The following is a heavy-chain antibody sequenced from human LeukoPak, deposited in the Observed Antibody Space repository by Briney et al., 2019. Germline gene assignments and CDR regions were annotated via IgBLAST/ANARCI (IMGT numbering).Heavy chain of an antibody. Sequence: GESLKISCKGSGYNFTIRWIGWVRQMPGKGLEWMGIIYPGDSDTRYNPSFQGQITISADKSISTAYVQCSSLKASDTAMYYCARSHDYSNYVAFWGQGTLVTVSS. CDR1: GYNFTIRW. D-gene: IGHD4-11*01. J-gene: IGHJ4*02. V-gene: IGHV5-51*01. CDR2: IYPGDSDT. CDR3: ARSHDYSNYVAF.